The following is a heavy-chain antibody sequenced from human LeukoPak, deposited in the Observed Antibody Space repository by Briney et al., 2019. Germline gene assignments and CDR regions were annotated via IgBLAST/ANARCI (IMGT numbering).Heavy chain of an antibody. Sequence: SETLSLTCTVSGGSISSYYWSWIRQPPGKGLEWIGYIHYSGSTNYNPSLKSRVTISVDTSKNQFSLKLSSVTAADTAVYYCARDKGGSGWSDDAFDIWGQGTMVTVSS. D-gene: IGHD6-19*01. V-gene: IGHV4-59*01. CDR2: IHYSGST. J-gene: IGHJ3*02. CDR3: ARDKGGSGWSDDAFDI. CDR1: GGSISSYY.